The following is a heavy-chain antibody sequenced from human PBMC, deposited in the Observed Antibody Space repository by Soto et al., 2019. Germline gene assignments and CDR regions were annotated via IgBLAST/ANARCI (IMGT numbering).Heavy chain of an antibody. D-gene: IGHD6-13*01. J-gene: IGHJ5*02. CDR1: GYTFTSXG. V-gene: IGHV1-18*01. CDR2: ISAYNGNT. CDR3: ARAIIAAAGKDWFDP. Sequence: ASVKVSCKACGYTFTSXGISWVRQAPGQGLEWMGWISAYNGNTNYAQKLQGRVTMTTDTSTSTAYMELRSLRSDDTAVYYCARAIIAAAGKDWFDPWGQGTLVTVSS.